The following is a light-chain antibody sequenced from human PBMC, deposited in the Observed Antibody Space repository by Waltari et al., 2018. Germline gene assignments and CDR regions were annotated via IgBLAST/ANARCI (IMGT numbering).Light chain of an antibody. CDR1: SLRYYH. CDR3: NSRDSNGNPFV. CDR2: GKN. J-gene: IGLJ1*01. Sequence: SSELTQDPAVSVALGQTVRITCQGDSLRYYHANWYPQKPGQAPLLVMYGKNNRPSGIPDRFSGSYSGDTASLTITGAQAEDEADYYCNSRDSNGNPFVFGPATKVTVL. V-gene: IGLV3-19*01.